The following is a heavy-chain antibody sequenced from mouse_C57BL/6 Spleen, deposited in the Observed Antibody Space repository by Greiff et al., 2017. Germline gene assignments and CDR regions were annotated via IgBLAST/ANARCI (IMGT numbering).Heavy chain of an antibody. Sequence: QVQLQQPGAELVKPGASVKMSCKASGYTFTSYWITWVKQRPGQGLEWIGDIYPGSGSTNYNEKFKSKATLTVDTSSSTAYMQLSSLTSEDSAVYYCARDGSILGRGYFDYWGQGTTLTVSS. J-gene: IGHJ2*01. V-gene: IGHV1-55*01. CDR1: GYTFTSYW. CDR2: IYPGSGST. D-gene: IGHD4-1*01. CDR3: ARDGSILGRGYFDY.